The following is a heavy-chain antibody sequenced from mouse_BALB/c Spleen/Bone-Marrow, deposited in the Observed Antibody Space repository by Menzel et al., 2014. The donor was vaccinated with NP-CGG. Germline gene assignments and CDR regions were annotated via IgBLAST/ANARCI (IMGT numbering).Heavy chain of an antibody. J-gene: IGHJ4*01. Sequence: EVKLVESGGGLVKPGGSLKLSCAASGFTFSSYVMSWVRQSPEKRLEWVAEISSGGSYTYYPDTVTGRFTISRDNAKNTLYLEMSSLRSEDTAIYYCTRDQFITTATRAMDHWGQGTSVTVSS. V-gene: IGHV5-9-4*01. D-gene: IGHD1-2*01. CDR1: GFTFSSYV. CDR3: TRDQFITTATRAMDH. CDR2: ISSGGSYT.